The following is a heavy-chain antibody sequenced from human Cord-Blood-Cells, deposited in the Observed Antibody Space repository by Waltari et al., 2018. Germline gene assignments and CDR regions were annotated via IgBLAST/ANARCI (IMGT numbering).Heavy chain of an antibody. CDR3: ARSSSSWYYFDY. Sequence: QVQLVQSGPEVTTPGTSVTVSCKPSGYTFTGSYMHRVRQARGQGLEWMGWINPNSGGTNYAQKFQGRVTMTRDTSISTAYMELSRLRSDDTAVYYCARSSSSWYYFDYWGQGTLVTVSS. CDR1: GYTFTGSY. CDR2: INPNSGGT. D-gene: IGHD6-13*01. V-gene: IGHV1-2*02. J-gene: IGHJ4*02.